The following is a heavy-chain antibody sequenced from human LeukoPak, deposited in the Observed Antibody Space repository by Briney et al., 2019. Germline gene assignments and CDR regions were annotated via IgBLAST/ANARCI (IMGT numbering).Heavy chain of an antibody. V-gene: IGHV3-23*01. D-gene: IGHD3-22*01. J-gene: IGHJ4*02. CDR3: AKQGDMIVVDPFDY. Sequence: PGGALRLSCEASGVTVSSNYMSWVRHAPGKGRERVSAISGSDGSTYYADSVTGRFTISRDNSKNTLYLQMNSLRAEDKAVYYCAKQGDMIVVDPFDYWGQGTLVTVSS. CDR1: GVTVSSNY. CDR2: ISGSDGST.